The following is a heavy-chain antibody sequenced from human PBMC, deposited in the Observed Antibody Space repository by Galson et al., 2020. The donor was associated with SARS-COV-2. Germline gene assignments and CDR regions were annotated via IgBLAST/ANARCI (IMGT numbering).Heavy chain of an antibody. D-gene: IGHD6-19*01. CDR1: RYTFTGYY. CDR2: INPNSGGT. V-gene: IGHV1-2*04. Sequence: ASVKVSCKASRYTFTGYYMHWVRQAPGQGLEWMGWINPNSGGTNYAQKFQGWVTMTRDTSISTAYMELSRLRSDDTAVYYCARAGQWILGYYYGMDGWGQGTTVTVSS. CDR3: ARAGQWILGYYYGMDG. J-gene: IGHJ6*02.